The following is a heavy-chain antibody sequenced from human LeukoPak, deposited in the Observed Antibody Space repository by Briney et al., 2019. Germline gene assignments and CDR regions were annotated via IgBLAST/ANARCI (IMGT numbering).Heavy chain of an antibody. CDR1: GYTFTSYA. V-gene: IGHV7-4-1*02. J-gene: IGHJ5*02. CDR3: AAAKCSSTSCPIPGWFDP. Sequence: ASVKVSCKASGYTFTSYAMSWVRQAPGEGLEWMGWINTNTGNPTYAQGFTGRFVFSLDTSVSTAYLQISSLKAEDTAVYYCAAAKCSSTSCPIPGWFDPWGQGTLVTVSS. D-gene: IGHD2-2*01. CDR2: INTNTGNP.